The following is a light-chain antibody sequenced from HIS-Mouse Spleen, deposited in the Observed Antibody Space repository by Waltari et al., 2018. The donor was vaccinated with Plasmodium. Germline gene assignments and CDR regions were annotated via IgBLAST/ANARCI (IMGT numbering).Light chain of an antibody. Sequence: EIVLTQSPATLSLSPGERATLSCRGSQSVSSYLAWYQQKPGQAPRLLIYDAANRATGIPARFRGSGSGTDFTLTISSRGPEDYAVYYCQRRSNWTRVLTFGGGTKVEIK. CDR2: DAA. J-gene: IGKJ4*01. V-gene: IGKV3-11*01. CDR1: QSVSSY. CDR3: QRRSNWTRVLT.